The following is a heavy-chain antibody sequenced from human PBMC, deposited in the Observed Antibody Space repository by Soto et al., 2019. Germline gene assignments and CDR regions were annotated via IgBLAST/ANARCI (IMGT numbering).Heavy chain of an antibody. D-gene: IGHD1-1*01. CDR3: ARDQLEGNWFDP. CDR1: GGSISSGGYS. Sequence: QLQLQESGSGLVRPSQTLSLTCAVSGGSISSGGYSWNWIRQPPGKGLEWIGYIYHSGSTLYNPSLKSRATISVDKSRNQFSLKLSSVTAAATAVYYCARDQLEGNWFDPWGQGTLVTVSS. J-gene: IGHJ5*02. CDR2: IYHSGST. V-gene: IGHV4-30-2*01.